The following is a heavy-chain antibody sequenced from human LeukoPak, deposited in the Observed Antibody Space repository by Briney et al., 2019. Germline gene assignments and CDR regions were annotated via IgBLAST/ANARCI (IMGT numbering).Heavy chain of an antibody. CDR1: GYTFTGYY. J-gene: IGHJ3*02. V-gene: IGHV1-2*02. CDR3: ARDLRFVVVVAAISAFDI. CDR2: INPNSGGT. Sequence: ASVKVSCKASGYTFTGYYMHWVRQAPGQGLEWMGWINPNSGGTNYAQKFQGRVTMTRDTSISTAYMELSRLRSDDTAVYYCARDLRFVVVVAAISAFDIWGQGTMVTVSS. D-gene: IGHD2-15*01.